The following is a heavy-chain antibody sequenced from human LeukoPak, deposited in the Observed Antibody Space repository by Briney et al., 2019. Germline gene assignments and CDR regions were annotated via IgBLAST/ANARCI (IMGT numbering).Heavy chain of an antibody. CDR2: IKQDGSET. CDR3: ARHLTFFDY. J-gene: IGHJ4*02. D-gene: IGHD4/OR15-4a*01. Sequence: PGGSLRLSCVVTGLTFSDYWMSWVRQAPGKGLEWVGNIKQDGSETCYGDSVKGRFTISRDNAKKSLYLQMNNLRAEDTAVYYCARHLTFFDYWGQGALVSVSS. CDR1: GLTFSDYW. V-gene: IGHV3-7*01.